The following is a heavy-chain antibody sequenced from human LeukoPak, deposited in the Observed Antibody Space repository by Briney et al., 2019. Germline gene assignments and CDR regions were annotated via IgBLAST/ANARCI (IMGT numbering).Heavy chain of an antibody. J-gene: IGHJ3*02. CDR2: IYYSGST. D-gene: IGHD1-26*01. CDR1: GGSISSGDYY. CDR3: VGATIGAFDI. Sequence: PSQTLSLTCTVSGGSISSGDYYWSWIRQRPGKGLEWIGYIYYSGSTYYNPSLKSRVTISVDTSKNQFSLKLSSVTAADTAVYYSVGATIGAFDIWGQGTMVTVSS. V-gene: IGHV4-30-4*01.